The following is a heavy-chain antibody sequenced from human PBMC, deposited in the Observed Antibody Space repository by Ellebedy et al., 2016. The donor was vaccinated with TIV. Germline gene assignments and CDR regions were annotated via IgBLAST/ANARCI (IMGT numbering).Heavy chain of an antibody. CDR1: GGSISSSSYY. D-gene: IGHD6-6*01. V-gene: IGHV4-61*05. Sequence: SETLSLXXTVSGGSISSSSYYWSWIRQPPGKGLEWIGYIYYSGSTNYNPSLKSRVTISVDTSKNQFSLKLSSVTAANTAVYYCARLLSGRIAARPGYYYYYYMDVWGKGTTVTVSS. CDR2: IYYSGST. CDR3: ARLLSGRIAARPGYYYYYYMDV. J-gene: IGHJ6*03.